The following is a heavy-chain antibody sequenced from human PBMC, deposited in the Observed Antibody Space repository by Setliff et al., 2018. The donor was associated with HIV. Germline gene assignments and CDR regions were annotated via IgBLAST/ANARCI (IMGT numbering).Heavy chain of an antibody. Sequence: SETLSLTCTCSGASIGCDDVYWSWIRQSAGKGLEWIGRIDTSESTNYNPSLKRRVTMSVDTSNHQFSLKLRSVTAADTAVYYCARSGFGYYYYMDVWGKGTTVTVSS. CDR1: GASIGCDDVY. J-gene: IGHJ6*03. V-gene: IGHV4-61*02. D-gene: IGHD3-10*01. CDR2: IDTSEST. CDR3: ARSGFGYYYYMDV.